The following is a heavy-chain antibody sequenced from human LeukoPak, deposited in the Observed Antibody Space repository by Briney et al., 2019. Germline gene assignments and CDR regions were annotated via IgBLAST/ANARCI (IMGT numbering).Heavy chain of an antibody. Sequence: GGSLTLSCAASGFTFSRYAMNWVRQAPGKGLEWASTISISANTHYADSVKGRFTISRDNSKSTLYLQMNSLRAEDTAIYYCAKDHDSTGLFQDRDYWGQGTQVTISS. CDR3: AKDHDSTGLFQDRDY. V-gene: IGHV3-23*01. CDR2: ISISANT. CDR1: GFTFSRYA. J-gene: IGHJ4*02. D-gene: IGHD6-19*01.